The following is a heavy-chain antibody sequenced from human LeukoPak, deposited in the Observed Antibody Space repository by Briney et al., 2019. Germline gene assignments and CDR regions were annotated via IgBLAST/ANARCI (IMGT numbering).Heavy chain of an antibody. D-gene: IGHD4-17*01. CDR3: ARANIMTTVNTDFDY. CDR2: ISAYNGNT. V-gene: IGHV1-18*01. J-gene: IGHJ4*02. Sequence: ASVKVSCKASGYTFTSYGISWVRQAPGQGLEWMGWISAYNGNTNYAQKLQGRVTMTTDTSTSTAYMELRSLRSDDTAVYYCARANIMTTVNTDFDYWGQGTLVTVSS. CDR1: GYTFTSYG.